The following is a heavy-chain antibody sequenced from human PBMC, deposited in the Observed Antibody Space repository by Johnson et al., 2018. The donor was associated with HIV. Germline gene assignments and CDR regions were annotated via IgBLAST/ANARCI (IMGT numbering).Heavy chain of an antibody. D-gene: IGHD3-22*01. CDR3: TTDLGYYDSSGDAFDI. CDR2: IYSGGST. V-gene: IGHV3-53*01. J-gene: IGHJ3*02. Sequence: EVQLVESGGGLIQPGGSLRLSCAASWFTVSSNYMSWVRQAPGKGLEWVSVIYSGGSTYYADSVKGRFPISRDNSKNTLYLQMNSLKTEDTAVYYCTTDLGYYDSSGDAFDIWGQGTMVTVSS. CDR1: WFTVSSNY.